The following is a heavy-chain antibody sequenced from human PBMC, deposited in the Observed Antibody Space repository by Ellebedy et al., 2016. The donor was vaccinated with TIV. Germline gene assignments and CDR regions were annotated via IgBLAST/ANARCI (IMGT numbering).Heavy chain of an antibody. CDR3: AKHPAVGSYYYMAV. CDR2: ISSSGAST. D-gene: IGHD3-10*01. V-gene: IGHV3-23*01. CDR1: GFTFSNYA. Sequence: GESLKISCAASGFTFSNYAMTWVRQAPGKGLEWVSSISSSGASTYYADSVKGRFTISRDNSKNTLYLQRNSLRAEDTAIYFCAKHPAVGSYYYMAVWGKGTTVTVSS. J-gene: IGHJ6*03.